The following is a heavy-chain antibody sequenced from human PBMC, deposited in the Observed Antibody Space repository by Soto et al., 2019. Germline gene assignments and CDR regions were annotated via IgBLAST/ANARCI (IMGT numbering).Heavy chain of an antibody. V-gene: IGHV1-69*13. D-gene: IGHD1-26*01. CDR3: ARDFNVGGSYHKSDY. J-gene: IGHJ4*02. CDR2: IIPIFGTA. Sequence: SVKVSCKASGGTFSSYAISWVRQAPGQGLEWMGGIIPIFGTANYAQKFQGRVTITADESTSTAYMELSSLRSEDTAVYYCARDFNVGGSYHKSDYWGQGTLVTVSS. CDR1: GGTFSSYA.